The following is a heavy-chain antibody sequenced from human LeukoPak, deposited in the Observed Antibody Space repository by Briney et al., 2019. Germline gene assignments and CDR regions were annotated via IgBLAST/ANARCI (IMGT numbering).Heavy chain of an antibody. CDR2: IRSDGYHT. Sequence: GGSLRLSCAASGFTFSSYAMHWVRQAPGKGLEWVAFIRSDGYHTYYTDSVKGRFIITRDNFKNTLYLQMNSLRLEDMAVYYCAKPSGSGVDYWGRGTRVTVSS. CDR1: GFTFSSYA. V-gene: IGHV3-30*02. D-gene: IGHD1-26*01. J-gene: IGHJ4*02. CDR3: AKPSGSGVDY.